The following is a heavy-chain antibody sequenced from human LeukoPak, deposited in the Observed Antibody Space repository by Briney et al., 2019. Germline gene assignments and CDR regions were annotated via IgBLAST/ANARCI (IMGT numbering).Heavy chain of an antibody. CDR2: SNHFGGT. J-gene: IGHJ6*02. Sequence: PSETLSLTCAVSGDSFSGYFWTWIRQPPGKGLEWIGESNHFGGTDYNPSLKSRVTISVDTSKKQFSLNVRSVTDADTAVYFCARGRLQLWSFPLPYNHYAIDVWGQGTTVTVSS. V-gene: IGHV4-34*01. D-gene: IGHD5-18*01. CDR1: GDSFSGYF. CDR3: ARGRLQLWSFPLPYNHYAIDV.